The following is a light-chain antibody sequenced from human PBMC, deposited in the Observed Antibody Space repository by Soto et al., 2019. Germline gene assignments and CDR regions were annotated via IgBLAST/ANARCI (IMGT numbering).Light chain of an antibody. CDR3: QQYERYPLT. J-gene: IGKJ4*01. CDR2: EAA. CDR1: QNIYKW. Sequence: DIQMTQSPSTLSASIGDRVTITCRASQNIYKWLAWYQQKPQKAPKLLIFEAAALETGVSPRFSGSGSGTDFTLTISSLQPDDFATYYCQQYERYPLTFGGGTKVE. V-gene: IGKV1-5*01.